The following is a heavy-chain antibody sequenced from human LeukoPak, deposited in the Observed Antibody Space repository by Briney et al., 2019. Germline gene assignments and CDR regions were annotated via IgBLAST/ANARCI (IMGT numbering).Heavy chain of an antibody. CDR3: AREQLVGTYYFDY. CDR2: LSPSGGST. CDR1: GYTFTNYN. V-gene: IGHV1-46*01. J-gene: IGHJ4*02. D-gene: IGHD6-6*01. Sequence: ASVKVSCTASGYTFTNYNMHWVRQAPGQGLEWMGILSPSGGSTSYAQKFQGRVTMTRDTSTSTVYMELSSLRSDDTAVYYCAREQLVGTYYFDYWGQGTLVTVSS.